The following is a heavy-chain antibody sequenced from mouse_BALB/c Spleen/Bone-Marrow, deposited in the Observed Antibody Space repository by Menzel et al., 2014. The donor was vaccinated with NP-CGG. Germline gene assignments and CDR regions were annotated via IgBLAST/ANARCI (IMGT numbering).Heavy chain of an antibody. CDR2: IWAGGST. CDR1: GFSLXSYG. J-gene: IGHJ4*01. Sequence: QVQLQQSGPGLVAPSQSLSITCTVSGFSLXSYGVHWVRQPPGKGLEWLGVIWAGGSTNYNSALMSRLSISKDHSESQVFLKMNCLQTDDTAMYYCARPYYYGSYYAMDYWGQGTSVTVSS. CDR3: ARPYYYGSYYAMDY. V-gene: IGHV2-9*02. D-gene: IGHD1-1*01.